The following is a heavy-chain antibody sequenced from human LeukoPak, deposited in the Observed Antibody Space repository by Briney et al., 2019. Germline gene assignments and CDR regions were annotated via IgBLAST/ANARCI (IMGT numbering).Heavy chain of an antibody. CDR1: GYSFTSYW. V-gene: IGHV5-51*01. CDR3: ARLDGSGSYYKLHFDY. Sequence: HGESLKISCKGSGYSFTSYWIGWVRPMPGKGLEWMGIIYPGDSDTRYSPSFQGQVTISADKSISTAYLQWSSLKASDTAMYYCARLDGSGSYYKLHFDYWGQGTLVTVSS. J-gene: IGHJ4*02. CDR2: IYPGDSDT. D-gene: IGHD3-10*01.